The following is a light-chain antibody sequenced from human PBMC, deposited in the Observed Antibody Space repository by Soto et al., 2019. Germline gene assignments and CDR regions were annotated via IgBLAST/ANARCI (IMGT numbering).Light chain of an antibody. J-gene: IGLJ1*01. CDR1: SSDVGGSNY. CDR2: DVS. V-gene: IGLV2-14*03. CDR3: GSYSSSSTLYV. Sequence: QSALTQPASVSGSPGQSITISCTGTSSDVGGSNYVSWYQPHPGKAHKLMIYDVSNRPSGVSNRFSGSKSGNTASLTISGLQAEDEADYYCGSYSSSSTLYVFGTGTKLTVL.